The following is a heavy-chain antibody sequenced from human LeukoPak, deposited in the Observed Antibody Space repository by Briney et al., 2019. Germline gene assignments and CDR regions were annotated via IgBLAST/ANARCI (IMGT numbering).Heavy chain of an antibody. CDR2: IIPMSDTA. J-gene: IGHJ5*02. D-gene: IGHD3-10*01. CDR1: GGTFSSYA. Sequence: SVKVSCKASGGTFSSYAISWVRQAPGQGLEWMGGIIPMSDTANYPQKFRGRLTITADIPTSTVYMELSSLRSEDTAVYYCARGTYYYGSGIYNWFDPWGQGTLVTVSS. CDR3: ARGTYYYGSGIYNWFDP. V-gene: IGHV1-69*06.